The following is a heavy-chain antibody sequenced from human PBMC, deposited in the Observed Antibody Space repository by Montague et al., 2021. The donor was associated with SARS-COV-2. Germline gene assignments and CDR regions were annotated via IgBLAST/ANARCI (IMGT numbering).Heavy chain of an antibody. CDR1: GFTFSSYA. J-gene: IGHJ6*03. D-gene: IGHD3-10*01. CDR3: ASSLLWFGESYYYMDV. Sequence: SLRLSCAASGFTFSSYAMHWVRQAPGKGLEWVAVISYDGSNKYYADSVKGRFTISRDNSKNTLYLQMDSLRAEDTAVYYCASSLLWFGESYYYMDVWGKGTTVTVS. V-gene: IGHV3-30-3*01. CDR2: ISYDGSNK.